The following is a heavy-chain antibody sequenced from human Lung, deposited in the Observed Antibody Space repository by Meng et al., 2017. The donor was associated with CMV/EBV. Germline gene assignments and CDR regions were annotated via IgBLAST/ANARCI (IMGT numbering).Heavy chain of an antibody. V-gene: IGHV4-39*07. J-gene: IGHJ4*02. Sequence: QLRRQGSGPGLVGASATRSPTATVPGGSISSSGYYWGWIRQPPGKGLEWIGSIHYRGSTYYNPSLKGRVTISVDTSKNQFSLKVNSVTAADTAVYYCGREALSIAVASTDHWGQGTLVTVSS. CDR2: IHYRGST. CDR3: GREALSIAVASTDH. D-gene: IGHD6-19*01. CDR1: GGSISSSGYY.